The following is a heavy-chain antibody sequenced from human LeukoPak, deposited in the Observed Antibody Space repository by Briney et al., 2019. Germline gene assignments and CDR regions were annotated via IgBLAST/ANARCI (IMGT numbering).Heavy chain of an antibody. D-gene: IGHD3-22*01. J-gene: IGHJ6*03. CDR2: ISAYNGNT. CDR3: ARDYYYDSSGLAATYYYYYYMDV. V-gene: IGHV1-18*01. CDR1: GYTFTSYG. Sequence: ASVKVSCKASGYTFTSYGISWVRQAPGQGLEWMGWISAYNGNTNYAQKLQGRVTMTTDTSTSTAYMELRSLRSDDTAVYYCARDYYYDSSGLAATYYYYYYMDVWGKGTTATVSS.